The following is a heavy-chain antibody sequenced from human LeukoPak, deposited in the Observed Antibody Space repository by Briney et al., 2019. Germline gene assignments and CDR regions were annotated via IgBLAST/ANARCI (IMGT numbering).Heavy chain of an antibody. CDR2: IFPSGGEI. CDR1: GFTFSTFA. CDR3: ARITYGSGWYYFDY. V-gene: IGHV3-23*01. Sequence: GGSLRLSCAASGFTFSTFAMIWVRQPPGKGLEWVSSIFPSGGEIHYADSVKGRFTISRDNAKNTLYLQMNSLRAEDTAVYYCARITYGSGWYYFDYWGQGTLVTVSS. J-gene: IGHJ4*02. D-gene: IGHD6-19*01.